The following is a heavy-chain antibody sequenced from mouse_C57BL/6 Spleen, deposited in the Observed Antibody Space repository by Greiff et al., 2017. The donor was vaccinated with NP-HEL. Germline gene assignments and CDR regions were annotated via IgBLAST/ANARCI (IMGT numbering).Heavy chain of an antibody. CDR3: ARNVIGHYPFAY. CDR2: IDPSDSYT. CDR1: GYTFTSYW. Sequence: VQLQQSGAELVKPGASVKLSCKASGYTFTSYWMQWVKQRPGQGLEWIGEIDPSDSYTNYNQKFKGKATLTVDTSSSTAYMQLSSLTSEDSAVYYCARNVIGHYPFAYWGQGTLVTVSA. J-gene: IGHJ3*01. V-gene: IGHV1-50*01. D-gene: IGHD3-1*01.